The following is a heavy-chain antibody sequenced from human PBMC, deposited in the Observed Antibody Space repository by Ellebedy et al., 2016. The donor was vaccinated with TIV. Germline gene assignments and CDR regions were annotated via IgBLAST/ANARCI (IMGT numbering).Heavy chain of an antibody. D-gene: IGHD4-23*01. CDR3: AKDYGGTFGEFLDY. CDR1: GFTFSSYA. Sequence: GESLKISXAASGFTFSSYAMSWVRQAPGKGLEWVSAISGSGGSTYYADSVKGRFTISRDNSKNTLYLQMNSLRAEDTAVYYCAKDYGGTFGEFLDYWGQGTLVTVSS. J-gene: IGHJ4*02. V-gene: IGHV3-23*01. CDR2: ISGSGGST.